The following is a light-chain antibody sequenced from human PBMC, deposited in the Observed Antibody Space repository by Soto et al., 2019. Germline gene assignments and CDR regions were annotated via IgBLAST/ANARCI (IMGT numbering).Light chain of an antibody. V-gene: IGKV3-20*01. Sequence: ETVMTQSPATLPVSPGERATLSCRASQNVRSNLAWYQQKPGQPPRLLIYGASTRATGVPDRFSGSGSGTDFTLTISRLEPEDFAVYYCQQYGSSGTFGQGTKVDIK. CDR3: QQYGSSGT. CDR2: GAS. CDR1: QNVRSN. J-gene: IGKJ1*01.